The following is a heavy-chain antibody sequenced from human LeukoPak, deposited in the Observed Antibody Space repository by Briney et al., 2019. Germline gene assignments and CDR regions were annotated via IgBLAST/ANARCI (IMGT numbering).Heavy chain of an antibody. V-gene: IGHV3-53*01. D-gene: IGHD3-16*01. Sequence: GGSLRLSCAASGFTVSSYYMSWVRQAPGKGLEWVSVIYSGGSTYYAVSVKGRFTISRDNAKNSLYLQMSNLRAEDTAVYFCARGGGLDVWGQGATVTVSS. J-gene: IGHJ6*02. CDR3: ARGGGLDV. CDR2: IYSGGST. CDR1: GFTVSSYY.